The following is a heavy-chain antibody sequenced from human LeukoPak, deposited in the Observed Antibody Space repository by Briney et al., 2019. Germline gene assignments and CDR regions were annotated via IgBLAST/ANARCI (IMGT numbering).Heavy chain of an antibody. CDR1: GGSIRCYY. V-gene: IGHV4-59*08. Sequence: SEALSLTCTVSGGSIRCYYWSWIRQPPAQGLDWIWFIYYSGSTNYNPSLKSRVTISADTSKNQVSLRLRSVTATDTAVYYCARARGSYYTYYYYMDVWGQGTTVTVSS. J-gene: IGHJ6*02. CDR2: IYYSGST. D-gene: IGHD3-10*01. CDR3: ARARGSYYTYYYYMDV.